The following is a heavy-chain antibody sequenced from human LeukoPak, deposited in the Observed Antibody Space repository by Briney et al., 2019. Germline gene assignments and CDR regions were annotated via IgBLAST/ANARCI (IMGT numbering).Heavy chain of an antibody. Sequence: GASVKVSCKASGYTFTSYGISWVRQAPGQGLEWMGWISAYNGNTNYAQKLQGRVTTTTDTSTSTAYMELRSLRSDDTAVYYCARARVYCSGGSCYFGPPEQPNYYFDYWGQGTLVTVSS. J-gene: IGHJ4*02. D-gene: IGHD2-15*01. CDR3: ARARVYCSGGSCYFGPPEQPNYYFDY. CDR2: ISAYNGNT. CDR1: GYTFTSYG. V-gene: IGHV1-18*01.